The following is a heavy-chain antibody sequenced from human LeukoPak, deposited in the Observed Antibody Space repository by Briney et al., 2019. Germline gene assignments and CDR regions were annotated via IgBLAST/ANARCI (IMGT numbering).Heavy chain of an antibody. CDR1: GFTFSTYR. V-gene: IGHV3-48*04. CDR3: VRSGYDSSGYWFYFDD. CDR2: ISGSGATI. D-gene: IGHD3-22*01. J-gene: IGHJ4*02. Sequence: GGSLRLSCEAPGFTFSTYRMNWVRQAPGKGLEWVSYISGSGATIYYADSVQGRFAISRDDARNSLHLQMNSLRAEDTAVYYCVRSGYDSSGYWFYFDDWGQGTLVTVSS.